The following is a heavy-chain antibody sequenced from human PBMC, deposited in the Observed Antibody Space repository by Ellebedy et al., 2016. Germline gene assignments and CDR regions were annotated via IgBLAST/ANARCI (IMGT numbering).Heavy chain of an antibody. D-gene: IGHD3-3*01. J-gene: IGHJ5*02. V-gene: IGHV4-34*01. CDR3: ARGSVDFFDP. CDR2: IYHSGST. CDR1: GGSFSGYY. Sequence: SETLSLTCAVYGGSFSGYYWSWIRQPPGKGLEWIGEIYHSGSTNYNPSLKSRVTISVDTSKNQFSLKLSSVTAADTAVYYCARGSVDFFDPWGQGTLVTVSS.